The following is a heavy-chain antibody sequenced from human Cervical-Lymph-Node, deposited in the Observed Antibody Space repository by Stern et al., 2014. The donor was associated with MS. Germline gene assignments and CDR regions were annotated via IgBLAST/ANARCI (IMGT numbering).Heavy chain of an antibody. CDR2: IYPGDSDP. V-gene: IGHV5-51*01. CDR3: ARRTKGGPTSFDI. D-gene: IGHD3-16*01. Sequence: EMQLVESGAEVKKPGESLKISCKGSGYSFNSYWIAGGRQMPGKGLEWMGIIYPGDSDPRYSPSFQGQVTISADKSISTAYLQWSSLKASDTAMYYCARRTKGGPTSFDIWGQGTMVTVSS. CDR1: GYSFNSYW. J-gene: IGHJ3*02.